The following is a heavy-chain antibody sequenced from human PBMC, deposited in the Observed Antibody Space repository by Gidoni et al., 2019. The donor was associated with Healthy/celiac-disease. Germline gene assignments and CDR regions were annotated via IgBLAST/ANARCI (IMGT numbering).Heavy chain of an antibody. Sequence: EVQLVESGGGLVKPGGSLRLSCAASGFTFSNAWMSWVRQAPGKGLEWVGRNKRKTDGGTTDYDAPVKGRFTISRDDSKNTLYLQMNSLKTEDTAVYYCTTEGTAYSSSDWGQGTLVTVSS. V-gene: IGHV3-15*01. CDR3: TTEGTAYSSSD. J-gene: IGHJ4*02. CDR2: NKRKTDGGTT. D-gene: IGHD6-6*01. CDR1: GFTFSNAW.